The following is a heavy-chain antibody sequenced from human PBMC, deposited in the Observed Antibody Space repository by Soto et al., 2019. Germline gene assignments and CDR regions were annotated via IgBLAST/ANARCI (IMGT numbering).Heavy chain of an antibody. J-gene: IGHJ6*02. CDR1: GYTFTSYY. CDR2: MNPNSGNT. CDR3: ASLIAAPGLYGMDV. D-gene: IGHD6-13*01. V-gene: IGHV1-8*02. Sequence: ASVKVSCKASGYTFTSYYINWVRQATGQGLEWMGWMNPNSGNTGYAQKFQGRVTMTKNTSTDTAYMELSSLRSEDTAVYYCASLIAAPGLYGMDVWGQGTTVTVSS.